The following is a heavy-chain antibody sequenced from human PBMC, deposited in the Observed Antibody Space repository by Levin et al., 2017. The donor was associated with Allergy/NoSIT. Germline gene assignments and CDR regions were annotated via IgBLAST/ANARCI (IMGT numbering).Heavy chain of an antibody. CDR2: ISSSSSYI. CDR1: GFTFSSYS. Sequence: GESLKISCAASGFTFSSYSMNWVRQAPGKGLEWVSSISSSSSYIYYADSVKGRFTISRDNAKNSLYLQMNSLRAEDTAVYYCARDPREYSSSSADYYYDGMDVWGQGTTVTVSS. J-gene: IGHJ6*02. V-gene: IGHV3-21*01. D-gene: IGHD6-6*01. CDR3: ARDPREYSSSSADYYYDGMDV.